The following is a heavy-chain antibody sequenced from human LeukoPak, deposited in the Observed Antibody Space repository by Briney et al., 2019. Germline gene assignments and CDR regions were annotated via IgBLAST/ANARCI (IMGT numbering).Heavy chain of an antibody. J-gene: IGHJ6*03. D-gene: IGHD6-6*01. Sequence: SETLSLTCTVSGGSISSYYWSWIRQPAGKGLEWIGRIYTSGSTNYNPSLKSRVTMSVDTSKNQFSLKLSSVTAADTAVYYCARVGAAQGYYYYYYMDVWGKGTTVTVSS. CDR3: ARVGAAQGYYYYYYMDV. V-gene: IGHV4-4*07. CDR1: GGSISSYY. CDR2: IYTSGST.